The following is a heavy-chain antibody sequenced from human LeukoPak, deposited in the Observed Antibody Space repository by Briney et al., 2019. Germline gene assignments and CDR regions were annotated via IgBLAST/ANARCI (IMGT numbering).Heavy chain of an antibody. D-gene: IGHD3-16*01. CDR1: GGSISSYY. CDR3: ARDLTHRYAGERAFDY. V-gene: IGHV4-59*01. Sequence: SETLSLTCIVSGGSISSYYWSWIRQPPGKGLEWIGYIHDSGSTNYNPSLKSRVTISVGTSKNQFSLRLSSVTAADTAVYYCARDLTHRYAGERAFDYWGQGTLVSVSS. CDR2: IHDSGST. J-gene: IGHJ4*02.